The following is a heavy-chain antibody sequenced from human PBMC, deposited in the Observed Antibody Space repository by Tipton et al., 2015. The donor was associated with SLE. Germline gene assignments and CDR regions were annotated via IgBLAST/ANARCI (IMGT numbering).Heavy chain of an antibody. CDR2: ISGGSDIT. Sequence: SLRLSCAASGFTFSSYSMTWVRQAPGKALEWVSIISGGSDITNYADSVKGRFTISRDNSKDTLYLHMASLTADDTAIYFCARGSRWGQGTLVTVSS. CDR3: ARGSR. J-gene: IGHJ4*02. CDR1: GFTFSSYS. V-gene: IGHV3-23*01.